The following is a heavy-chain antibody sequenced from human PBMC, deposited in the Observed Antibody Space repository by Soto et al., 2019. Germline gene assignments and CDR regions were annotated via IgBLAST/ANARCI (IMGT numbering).Heavy chain of an antibody. V-gene: IGHV4-59*01. CDR2: IYYSGST. J-gene: IGHJ3*02. Sequence: PAETLSLTCTVSGGSISSYYWSWIRQPAGKGLEWIGYIYYSGSTNYNPSLKSRVTISVDTSKNQFSLKLSSVTAADTAVYYCAREKSRYSGYDDAFDIWGQGTMVTVSS. CDR3: AREKSRYSGYDDAFDI. CDR1: GGSISSYY. D-gene: IGHD5-12*01.